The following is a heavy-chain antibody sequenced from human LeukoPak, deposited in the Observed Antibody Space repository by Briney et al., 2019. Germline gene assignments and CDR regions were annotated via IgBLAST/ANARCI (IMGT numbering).Heavy chain of an antibody. D-gene: IGHD3-10*01. J-gene: IGHJ6*03. CDR3: ARGASYGFGGAAYYYYMDV. CDR1: GGTFSSYA. Sequence: SVKVSCKASGGTFSSYAISWVRQAPGQGLEWMGGIIPIFGTANYAQKFQGRVTITADESTSTAYMELSSLRSEDTAVYYCARGASYGFGGAAYYYYMDVWGKGTTVTVSS. CDR2: IIPIFGTA. V-gene: IGHV1-69*13.